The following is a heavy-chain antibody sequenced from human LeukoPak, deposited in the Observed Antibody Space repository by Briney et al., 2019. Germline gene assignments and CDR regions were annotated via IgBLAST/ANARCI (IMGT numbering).Heavy chain of an antibody. CDR3: ARGHIGP. Sequence: SETLSLTCTISGGSISSYYWSWIRQPPGKGLEWIGYIYYTGSTNYNPSLKNRVTMSVDTSKNQFSLKLSSVTAADTAVYYCARGHIGPWGQGTLVTVSS. CDR2: IYYTGST. CDR1: GGSISSYY. D-gene: IGHD2-21*01. J-gene: IGHJ5*02. V-gene: IGHV4-59*08.